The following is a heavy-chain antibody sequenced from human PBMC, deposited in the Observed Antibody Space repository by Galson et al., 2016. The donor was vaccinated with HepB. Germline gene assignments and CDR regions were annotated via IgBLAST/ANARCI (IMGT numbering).Heavy chain of an antibody. V-gene: IGHV6-1*01. CDR2: TYYRSQWYV. Sequence: CAISGDSVSSNIDAWNWIRQSPSRGLEWLGRTYYRSQWYVDYAVSVKSRININPDTSKNQFSLHLNSVTPEDTAAYYCARDGPATHDAFDFWGQGTMVTVSS. CDR1: GDSVSSNIDA. J-gene: IGHJ3*01. CDR3: ARDGPATHDAFDF.